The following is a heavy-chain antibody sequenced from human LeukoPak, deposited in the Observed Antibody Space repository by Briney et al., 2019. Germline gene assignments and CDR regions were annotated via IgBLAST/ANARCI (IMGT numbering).Heavy chain of an antibody. V-gene: IGHV3-23*01. D-gene: IGHD2-21*01. CDR3: ATYYGGVGGRGH. Sequence: PGGSLRLSCAVSGVTFSSYAMSWVRQAPGKGLEWVSAISSSGASTYYADSVKGRFTISRDNSKNTLFLQMNSLGAEDTAVYYCATYYGGVGGRGHWGPGTLVTVSS. J-gene: IGHJ4*02. CDR2: ISSSGAST. CDR1: GVTFSSYA.